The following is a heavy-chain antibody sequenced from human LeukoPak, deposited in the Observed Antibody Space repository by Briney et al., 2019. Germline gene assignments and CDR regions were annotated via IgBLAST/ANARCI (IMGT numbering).Heavy chain of an antibody. J-gene: IGHJ4*02. D-gene: IGHD5-18*01. CDR1: GLTFSSSW. V-gene: IGHV3-7*01. CDR3: ARDLAYSRLDY. Sequence: GGSLRLSCAVSGLTFSSSWMGWVRQAPGKGLEWVASINPDGNKKYSAVSVKGRFTISRDNAENSLYLQMNSLRVEDTAFYYCARDLAYSRLDYWGQGMLVTVSS. CDR2: INPDGNKK.